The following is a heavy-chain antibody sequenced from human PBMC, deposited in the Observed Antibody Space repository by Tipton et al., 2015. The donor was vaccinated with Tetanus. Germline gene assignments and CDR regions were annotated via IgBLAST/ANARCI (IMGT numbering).Heavy chain of an antibody. CDR3: AKWYGELSSYFYYYGMDV. Sequence: LRLSCTVSGGSVSSGSYYWSWIRQPPGKGLEWIGYIYYSGSTNYNPSLKSRVTISVDTSKNQFSLKLSSVTAADTAVYYCAKWYGELSSYFYYYGMDVWGQGTTVTVSS. J-gene: IGHJ6*02. CDR1: GGSVSSGSYY. D-gene: IGHD3-10*01. CDR2: IYYSGST. V-gene: IGHV4-61*01.